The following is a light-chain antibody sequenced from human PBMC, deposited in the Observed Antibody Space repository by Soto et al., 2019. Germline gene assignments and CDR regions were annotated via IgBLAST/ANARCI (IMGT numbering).Light chain of an antibody. J-gene: IGKJ3*01. Sequence: DIQMTQSPSSLSASVGDRVTITCRASQSISSYLNWYQQKPVKAPKLLIYAASSLQSGVPSRFSGSGSGTDFTLTISSLQPEDFATYYCQQSYSTPFTFGHGTKVDIK. CDR2: AAS. CDR3: QQSYSTPFT. V-gene: IGKV1-39*01. CDR1: QSISSY.